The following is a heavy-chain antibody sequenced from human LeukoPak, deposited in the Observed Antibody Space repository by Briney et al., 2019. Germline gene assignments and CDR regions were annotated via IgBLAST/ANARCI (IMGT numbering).Heavy chain of an antibody. Sequence: GGSLRLSCAASGSTFTTYWMSWVRQAPEKGLEWVANIKEDGSEIHYVDSVKGRFTISRDNAENSLYLQMNSLRAEDTAVYYCARDRGALTFDYWGQGTLVTVSS. CDR2: IKEDGSEI. J-gene: IGHJ4*02. CDR3: ARDRGALTFDY. CDR1: GSTFTTYW. V-gene: IGHV3-7*01. D-gene: IGHD1-26*01.